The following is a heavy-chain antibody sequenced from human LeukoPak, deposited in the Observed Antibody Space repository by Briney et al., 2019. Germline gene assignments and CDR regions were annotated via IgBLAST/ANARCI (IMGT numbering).Heavy chain of an antibody. CDR1: GDSISKSGYY. V-gene: IGHV4-39*07. J-gene: IGHJ6*02. CDR2: VYYSRGT. CDR3: ARVQTKNYDFWSGYYTGGTYYCYGMDV. Sequence: SETLSLTCTVSGDSISKSGYYWGWIRQSPGKGLEWIGSVYYSRGTYYNPSLKSRVTISVDTSKNQFSLKLSSVTAADTAVYYCARVQTKNYDFWSGYYTGGTYYCYGMDVWGQGTTVTVSS. D-gene: IGHD3-3*01.